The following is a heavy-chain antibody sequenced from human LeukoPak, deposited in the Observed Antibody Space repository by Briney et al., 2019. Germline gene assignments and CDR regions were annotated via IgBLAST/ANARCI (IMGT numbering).Heavy chain of an antibody. D-gene: IGHD1-14*01. J-gene: IGHJ6*03. CDR3: ARESPYGRYDYYPYMDV. CDR1: GFTFRSYW. CDR2: IKQDEGEK. Sequence: GGSLRLSCAASGFTFRSYWMSWVRQAPGKGLEWVANIKQDEGEKYYVDSVKGRFTVSRDNAKNSLHLQMNSLRAEDTAVYYRARESPYGRYDYYPYMDVWGEGTTVTVS. V-gene: IGHV3-7*01.